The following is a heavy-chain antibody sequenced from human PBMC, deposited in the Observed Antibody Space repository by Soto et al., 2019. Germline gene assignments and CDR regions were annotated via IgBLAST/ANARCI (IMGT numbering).Heavy chain of an antibody. CDR3: VMVDNYVTPTPQDV. J-gene: IGHJ6*02. V-gene: IGHV1-18*01. D-gene: IGHD3-16*01. Sequence: QVQLVESGDEVKKPGASVKVSCKASGYIFVNYGIAWVRQAPGQGLEWMGWISPYTGNTHSASKVQGRLTMTTDTSTSTAYMDLGSLTSDDTAVYYCVMVDNYVTPTPQDVWGQGTTVTVSS. CDR1: GYIFVNYG. CDR2: ISPYTGNT.